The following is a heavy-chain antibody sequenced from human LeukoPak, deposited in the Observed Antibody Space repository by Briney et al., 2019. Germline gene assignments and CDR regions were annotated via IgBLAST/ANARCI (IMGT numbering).Heavy chain of an antibody. CDR1: GFTFSSYS. CDR3: ARDRRGWLPDY. J-gene: IGHJ4*02. D-gene: IGHD5-12*01. V-gene: IGHV3-21*01. CDR2: ISSSSSFI. Sequence: GGSLRLSCAASGFTFSSYSMNWVRQAPGKGLEWVSSISSSSSFIYYADSVKGRFTISRDNAKNSLYLQMNSLRAEDTAVYYCARDRRGWLPDYWGQGTLVTVSS.